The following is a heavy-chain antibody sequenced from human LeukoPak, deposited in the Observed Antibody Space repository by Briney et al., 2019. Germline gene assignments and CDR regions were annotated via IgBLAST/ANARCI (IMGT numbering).Heavy chain of an antibody. D-gene: IGHD3-10*01. Sequence: SETLSLTCDVSGGSISSGYWWSWLRQPPGKGLEWIGEIHHSGSTNYNPSLKSRVTISVDKSKDQFSVMLTPVTAADTAVYYCARNAYYSADYWGQGTLVTVSS. CDR1: GGSISSGYW. CDR2: IHHSGST. J-gene: IGHJ4*02. V-gene: IGHV4-4*02. CDR3: ARNAYYSADY.